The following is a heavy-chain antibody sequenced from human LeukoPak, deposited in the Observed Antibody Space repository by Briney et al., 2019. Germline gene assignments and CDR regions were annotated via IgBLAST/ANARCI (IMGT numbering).Heavy chain of an antibody. CDR1: GFTFSSYS. Sequence: GGSLRLSCAASGFTFSSYSMNWVRQAPGKGLEWVSSITGSSSYIHYADSVKGRFTISRDNAKNSLYLQMNSLRAEDTAVHYCARGFADFVWGSYPSSYWGQGILVTVSS. D-gene: IGHD3-16*02. V-gene: IGHV3-21*01. CDR2: ITGSSSYI. CDR3: ARGFADFVWGSYPSSY. J-gene: IGHJ4*02.